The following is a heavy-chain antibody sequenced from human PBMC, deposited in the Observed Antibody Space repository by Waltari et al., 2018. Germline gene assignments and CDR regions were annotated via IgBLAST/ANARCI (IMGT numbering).Heavy chain of an antibody. CDR2: IISRSSYI. D-gene: IGHD3-9*01. CDR3: ARDKGRDILTGYQVDY. CDR1: GFTFSSYS. V-gene: IGHV3-21*01. Sequence: EVQLVESGGGLVKPGGSLRLSCAASGFTFSSYSMNWVRQAPGKGLEWVSSIISRSSYIYHADAVKGLFTISRDNAKNSLYLQMNSLRAEDTAVYYCARDKGRDILTGYQVDYWGQGTLVTVSS. J-gene: IGHJ4*02.